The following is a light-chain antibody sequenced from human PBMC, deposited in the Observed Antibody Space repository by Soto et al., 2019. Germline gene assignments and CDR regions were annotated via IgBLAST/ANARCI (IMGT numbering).Light chain of an antibody. CDR3: LLSCNGAWV. CDR2: DTS. CDR1: TGAVTSGHY. V-gene: IGLV7-46*01. J-gene: IGLJ3*02. Sequence: QAVVTQEPSLTVSPGGTVTLTCGSSTGAVTSGHYPYWFQQKTGQAPRTLIYDTSNKHSRTPARFSGSRLGGKAALTLSGAQPEDEAECYCLLSCNGAWVFGGGTKVTVL.